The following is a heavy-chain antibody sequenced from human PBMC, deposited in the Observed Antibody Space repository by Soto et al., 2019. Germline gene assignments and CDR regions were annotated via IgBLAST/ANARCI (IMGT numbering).Heavy chain of an antibody. CDR1: GFTFSSYS. D-gene: IGHD3-9*01. J-gene: IGHJ6*02. Sequence: GGSLRLSCAASGFTFSSYSMNWVRQAPGKGLEWVSSISSSSSYIYYADSVKGRFTISRDNAKNSLYLQMNSLRAEDTAVYYCARDPDILTGYSSYYYGMDVWGQGTTVTVSS. CDR3: ARDPDILTGYSSYYYGMDV. CDR2: ISSSSSYI. V-gene: IGHV3-21*01.